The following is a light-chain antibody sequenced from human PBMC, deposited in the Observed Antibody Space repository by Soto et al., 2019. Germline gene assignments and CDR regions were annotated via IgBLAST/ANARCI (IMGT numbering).Light chain of an antibody. CDR2: GAY. CDR3: QQFGYNPRT. V-gene: IGKV3-20*01. J-gene: IGKJ1*01. Sequence: EIVLTQPPATLSLSQGERATLSCRASQPIISDYLRWYQQQPGRPPRPLICGAYTRATGIPDRFRGSGSETDFTLTINSLEPDDFAVYYCQQFGYNPRTFGPGTKVDVK. CDR1: QPIISDY.